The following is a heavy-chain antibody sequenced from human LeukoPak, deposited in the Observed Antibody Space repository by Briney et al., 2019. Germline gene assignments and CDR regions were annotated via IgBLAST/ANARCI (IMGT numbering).Heavy chain of an antibody. Sequence: ASVKVSCKASGYTFSGTGWYLYWLRQAPGQGLECMGWIYPNNGATGYAQKFQGRVAMTRDTSISTAYMELSRLRPDDTAVYYCARDGPAQMVDFDYWGQGTLGTVSS. CDR2: IYPNNGAT. V-gene: IGHV1-2*02. CDR3: ARDGPAQMVDFDY. D-gene: IGHD3-10*01. CDR1: GYTFSGTGWY. J-gene: IGHJ4*02.